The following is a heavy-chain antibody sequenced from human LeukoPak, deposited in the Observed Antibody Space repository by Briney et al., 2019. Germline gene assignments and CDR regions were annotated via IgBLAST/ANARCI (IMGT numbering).Heavy chain of an antibody. CDR3: ARVPGHWKWFDP. V-gene: IGHV1-69*04. J-gene: IGHJ5*02. Sequence: SVKVSCKASGGTFSSYAISWVRQAPGQGLEWMGRIIPILGIANYAQKFQGRVTITADKSTSTAYMELSSLRSEDTAVYYCARVPGHWKWFDPWGQGTLVTVSS. CDR1: GGTFSSYA. D-gene: IGHD1-1*01. CDR2: IIPILGIA.